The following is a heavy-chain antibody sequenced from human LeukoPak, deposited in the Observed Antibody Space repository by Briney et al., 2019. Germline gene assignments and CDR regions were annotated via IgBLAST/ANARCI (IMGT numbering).Heavy chain of an antibody. J-gene: IGHJ4*02. Sequence: GRSLRLSCAASGFTFDYYAMHWVRQAPGKGLEWVSGISWNSGSIGYADSVKGRFTISRDNAKNSLYLQMNSLRAEDTALYYCAKDTTPLRLTNLDYWGQGTLVTVSS. CDR3: AKDTTPLRLTNLDY. D-gene: IGHD5-18*01. V-gene: IGHV3-9*01. CDR1: GFTFDYYA. CDR2: ISWNSGSI.